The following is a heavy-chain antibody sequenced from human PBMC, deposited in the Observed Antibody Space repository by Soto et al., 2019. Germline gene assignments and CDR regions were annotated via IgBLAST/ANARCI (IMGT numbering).Heavy chain of an antibody. CDR2: TSYMSKWYN. V-gene: IGHV6-1*01. CDR3: ARELDNRKSPLSFDY. Sequence: QVQLQQSGPGLVTPSQTLTLTCAISGGSVSSNRAAWNWSRQSPCTGLEWRGRTSYMSKWYNDYALSVESRITVNPDPAKNQCSRQLKAVTPEDSAVYYCARELDNRKSPLSFDYWCQGILVTVSS. J-gene: IGHJ4*02. CDR1: GGSVSSNRAA. D-gene: IGHD3-16*02.